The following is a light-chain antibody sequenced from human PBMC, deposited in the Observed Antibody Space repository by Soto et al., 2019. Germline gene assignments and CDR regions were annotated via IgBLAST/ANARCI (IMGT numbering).Light chain of an antibody. CDR1: SSDIHDYKF. J-gene: IGLJ1*01. CDR2: EVT. CDR3: TSYARSGYV. V-gene: IGLV2-14*01. Sequence: QSVLTQPASVSGSPGQSITISCTGTSSDIHDYKFVSWYQQHPGKAPKLIIYEVTRRPSGVSDRFSGSKSGNMASLTISGMQAADEADYYCTSYARSGYVFGTGTKVTVL.